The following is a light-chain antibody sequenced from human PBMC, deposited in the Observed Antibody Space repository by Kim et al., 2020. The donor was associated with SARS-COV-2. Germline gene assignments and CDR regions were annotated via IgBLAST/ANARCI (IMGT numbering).Light chain of an antibody. CDR2: GKN. CDR3: NSRDSSGNHLE. J-gene: IGLJ2*01. V-gene: IGLV3-19*01. Sequence: LGQAVRITCQGDSLRSYYASWYQQKPGQAPVLVIYGKNNRPSGIPDRFSGSSSGNTASLTITGAQAEDEADYYCNSRDSSGNHLEFGGGTQLTVL. CDR1: SLRSYY.